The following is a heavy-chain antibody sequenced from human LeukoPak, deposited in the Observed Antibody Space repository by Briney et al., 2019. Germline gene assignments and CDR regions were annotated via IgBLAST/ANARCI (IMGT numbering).Heavy chain of an antibody. D-gene: IGHD5-18*01. Sequence: GGSLRLSWAASGFTFSSYEMNWVRQAPGKGLEWVSYISSSGSTIYYADSVKGRFTISRDNAKNSLYLQMNSLRAEDTAVYYCARVPPLLIQRGGMDVWGQGTTVTVSS. CDR3: ARVPPLLIQRGGMDV. J-gene: IGHJ6*02. V-gene: IGHV3-48*03. CDR2: ISSSGSTI. CDR1: GFTFSSYE.